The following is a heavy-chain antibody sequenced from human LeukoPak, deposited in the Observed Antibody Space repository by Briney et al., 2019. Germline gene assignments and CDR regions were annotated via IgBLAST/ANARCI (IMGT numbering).Heavy chain of an antibody. J-gene: IGHJ4*02. CDR1: GFTFSSYG. CDR3: AKGYSLVDH. D-gene: IGHD3-16*02. Sequence: PGGSLRLSCAASGFTFSSYGMHWVRQAPGKGLEWVAVISYDGSNKYYADSVKGRFTISRDNSKNTLYLQMNSLRAEDTAVYYCAKGYSLVDHRGQGTLVTVSS. CDR2: ISYDGSNK. V-gene: IGHV3-30*18.